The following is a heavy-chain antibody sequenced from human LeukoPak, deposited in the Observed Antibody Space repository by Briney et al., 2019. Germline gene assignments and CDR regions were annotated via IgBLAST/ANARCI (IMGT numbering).Heavy chain of an antibody. J-gene: IGHJ4*02. D-gene: IGHD3-16*01. Sequence: SETLSLTCNVSGGSITSYYWSWIRQPPGKGLEWIGYINHSGRTNYNPSLKSRVTISIDTSKNQFSLKLSSVTAADTAVYYCARESWGNLDSWGQGTLVTVSS. V-gene: IGHV4-59*08. CDR3: ARESWGNLDS. CDR1: GGSITSYY. CDR2: INHSGRT.